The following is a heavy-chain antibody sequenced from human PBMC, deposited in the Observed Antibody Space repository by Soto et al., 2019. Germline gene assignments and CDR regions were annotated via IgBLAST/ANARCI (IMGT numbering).Heavy chain of an antibody. D-gene: IGHD2-2*01. V-gene: IGHV5-10-1*01. J-gene: IGHJ5*02. CDR2: IDPRDSYV. Sequence: ESLKISFTGFGYTFTTFWISWVRHMPVKGLEWMGRIDPRDSYVNYSPSFQGHVTISLDKSISTAYLQWGSLKASDTAMYYCARLFCSTPTCDRWFDPWGQGTLITLST. CDR1: GYTFTTFW. CDR3: ARLFCSTPTCDRWFDP.